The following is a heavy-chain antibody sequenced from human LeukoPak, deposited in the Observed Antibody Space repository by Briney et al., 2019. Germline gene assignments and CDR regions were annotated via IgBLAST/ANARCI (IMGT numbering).Heavy chain of an antibody. V-gene: IGHV4-4*07. CDR2: LYPGVST. D-gene: IGHD3-22*01. CDR3: ARMKFYDSTGYSPGHYMDV. Sequence: SETLSLTCTVSGGPMYSYYWSWIRQPAGKGLECIGRLYPGVSTDYNPSLKSRVTMSVDASKNQFALKLSAVTAADTAVYYCARMKFYDSTGYSPGHYMDVWGKGTTVTVSS. CDR1: GGPMYSYY. J-gene: IGHJ6*03.